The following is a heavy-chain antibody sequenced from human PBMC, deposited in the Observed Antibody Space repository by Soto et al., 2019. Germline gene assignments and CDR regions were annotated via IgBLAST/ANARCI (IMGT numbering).Heavy chain of an antibody. CDR3: VRFGGAAAGPGDY. V-gene: IGHV3-23*01. D-gene: IGHD6-13*01. CDR1: GFTFSSYA. J-gene: IGHJ4*02. CDR2: ISGSGGST. Sequence: PGGSLRLSCAASGFTFSSYAMSWVRQAPGKGLEWVSAISGSGGSTYYADSVKGRFTISRDNGKKSLYLQMNSLRAEDTAIYYCVRFGGAAAGPGDYWGQGTRVTVSS.